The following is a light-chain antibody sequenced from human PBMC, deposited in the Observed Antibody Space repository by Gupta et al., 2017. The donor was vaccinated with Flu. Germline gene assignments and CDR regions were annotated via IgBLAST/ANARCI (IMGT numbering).Light chain of an antibody. CDR1: QSVSSNY. V-gene: IGKV3-20*01. Sequence: GTLSLSPGERAPLSCRASQSVSSNYFAWYQQKLGQAPRLLIYGASKRATDIPDRFSGSGSGTDFTLTIRRLEPEDSAVYYCQHFNSPPYSFGQGTKLEIK. J-gene: IGKJ2*03. CDR2: GAS. CDR3: QHFNSPPYS.